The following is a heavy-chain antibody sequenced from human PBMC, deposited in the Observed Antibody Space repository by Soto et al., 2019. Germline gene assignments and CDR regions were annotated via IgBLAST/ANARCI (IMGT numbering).Heavy chain of an antibody. V-gene: IGHV1-18*01. D-gene: IGHD5-12*01. CDR2: ISAYNGNT. CDR3: ARGKGSYIVATPYYFDY. Sequence: ASVKVSCKASGYTFTSYGISWVRQAPGQGLEWMGWISAYNGNTNYAQKLQGRVTMTTDTSTSTAYMELRSLRSDDTAGYYCARGKGSYIVATPYYFDYWGQGTLVTAPQ. J-gene: IGHJ4*02. CDR1: GYTFTSYG.